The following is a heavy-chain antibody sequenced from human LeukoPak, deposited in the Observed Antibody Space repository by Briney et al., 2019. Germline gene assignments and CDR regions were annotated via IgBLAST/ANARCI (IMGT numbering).Heavy chain of an antibody. V-gene: IGHV1-46*01. Sequence: SVKVSCKASGYTFTSYYMDWVRQAPGQGLEWMGIINPSGGSTSYAQKFQGRVTMTRDTSTSTVYMELSSLRSEDTAVYYCARDAPGLYCGGDCSPLDYWGQGTLVTVSS. CDR2: INPSGGST. CDR1: GYTFTSYY. CDR3: ARDAPGLYCGGDCSPLDY. D-gene: IGHD2-21*02. J-gene: IGHJ4*02.